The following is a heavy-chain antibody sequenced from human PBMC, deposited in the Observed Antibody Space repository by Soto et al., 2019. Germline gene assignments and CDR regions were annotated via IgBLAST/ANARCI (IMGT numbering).Heavy chain of an antibody. CDR1: GGSITSGAYS. D-gene: IGHD3-10*01. CDR3: ATRSGEDPRADWFDP. J-gene: IGHJ5*02. V-gene: IGHV4-31*11. CDR2: IYYSGST. Sequence: PSETLSLTCAVSGGSITSGAYSWSWIRQHPGKGLEWIGYIYYSGSTYYNPSLKSRVTISVDTSKNQFSLKLSSVTAADTAVYYCATRSGEDPRADWFDPWGQGTLVTVSS.